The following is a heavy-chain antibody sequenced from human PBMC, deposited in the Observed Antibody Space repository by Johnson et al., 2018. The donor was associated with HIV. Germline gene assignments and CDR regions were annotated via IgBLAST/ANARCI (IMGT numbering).Heavy chain of an antibody. V-gene: IGHV3-64*01. J-gene: IGHJ3*02. CDR1: GFMFSRYA. CDR2: ISSSGGST. CDR3: ARDSGKKRSSSPGPDAFDI. Sequence: VQLMESGGGLVQPGGSLRLSCAASGFMFSRYAMHWVRQAPGKGLEYVSPISSSGGSTCYANSVKGRFAISRDTSKNTLYLQMGSLGAEDMALYYCARDSGKKRSSSPGPDAFDIWGQGTMVTVSS. D-gene: IGHD6-6*01.